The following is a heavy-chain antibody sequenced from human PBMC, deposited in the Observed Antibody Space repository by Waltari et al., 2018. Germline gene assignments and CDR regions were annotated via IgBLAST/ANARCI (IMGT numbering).Heavy chain of an antibody. CDR1: GFTFMNYW. Sequence: EVQLVESGGGLVQPGGSLRVSCVASGFTFMNYWISWVRQAPGKGLGWVAIIRKEGGEEYYVDSGKGRFTVSRNNATNSLHLHMDSVRVEDTAIYYCARDSAPYSNYADAIDIWGQGTMVIASS. V-gene: IGHV3-7*01. J-gene: IGHJ3*02. CDR3: ARDSAPYSNYADAIDI. CDR2: IRKEGGEE. D-gene: IGHD4-4*01.